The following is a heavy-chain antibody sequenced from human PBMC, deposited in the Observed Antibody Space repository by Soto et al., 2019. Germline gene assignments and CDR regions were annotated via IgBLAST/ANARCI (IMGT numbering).Heavy chain of an antibody. CDR3: AKLQAYSYGPGAYFDY. V-gene: IGHV3-23*01. J-gene: IGHJ4*01. D-gene: IGHD5-18*01. Sequence: EVQLLESGGGLVQPGGSLRLSCAASGFTFSSYAMSWVRQAPGQGLEWVSASSGSGGSTDYVDSVQGRFTISRDNSKNTLSLQMNSLRAEDTAVYYCAKLQAYSYGPGAYFDYWGHGDLVTVSS. CDR2: SSGSGGST. CDR1: GFTFSSYA.